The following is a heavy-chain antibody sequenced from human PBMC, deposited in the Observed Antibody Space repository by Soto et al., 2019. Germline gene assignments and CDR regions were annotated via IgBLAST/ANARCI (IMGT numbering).Heavy chain of an antibody. CDR1: GGTFSSYT. V-gene: IGHV1-69*02. J-gene: IGHJ6*03. Sequence: SVKVPCKASGGTFSSYTISWVRQAPGQGLEWMGRIIPILGIANYAQKFQGRVTITADKSTSTAYMELSSLRSEDTAVYYCARGRTPVIAAAGTYYYDYMDVWSRGTTVTVSS. D-gene: IGHD6-13*01. CDR2: IIPILGIA. CDR3: ARGRTPVIAAAGTYYYDYMDV.